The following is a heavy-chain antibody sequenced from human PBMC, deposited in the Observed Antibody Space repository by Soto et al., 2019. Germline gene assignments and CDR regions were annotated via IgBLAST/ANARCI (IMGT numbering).Heavy chain of an antibody. CDR2: IVVGSGNT. CDR3: AADDSTVSSSSLD. CDR1: GFTFTSSA. Sequence: GASVKVSCKASGFTFTSSAVQWVRQARGQRLEWIGWIVVGSGNTNYAQKFQERVTITRDMSTSTAYMELSSLRSEDTVVYYCAADDSTVSSSSLDWGQGTLVTVSS. J-gene: IGHJ4*02. V-gene: IGHV1-58*01. D-gene: IGHD6-6*01.